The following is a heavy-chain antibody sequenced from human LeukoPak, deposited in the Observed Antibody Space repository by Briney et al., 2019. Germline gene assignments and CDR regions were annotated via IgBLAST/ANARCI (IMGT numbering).Heavy chain of an antibody. V-gene: IGHV4-30-2*02. D-gene: IGHD3-22*01. CDR2: IYHSGNT. CDR1: GGSISSSGYY. CDR3: ARHYYDSQGGGDI. J-gene: IGHJ3*02. Sequence: SSETLSLTCTVSGGSISSSGYYWSWIRQPPGKGLEWIGYIYHSGNTYYNPSLKSRVTVPVDRSKNQFSLKLSSGTAADTAVYYGARHYYDSQGGGDIWGQGTMVTVSS.